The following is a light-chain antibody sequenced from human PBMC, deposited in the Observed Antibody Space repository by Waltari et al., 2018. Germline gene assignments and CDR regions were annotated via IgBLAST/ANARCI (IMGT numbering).Light chain of an antibody. CDR3: SSYTTTTTPLYV. Sequence: QSITISCTGSSSDGGTFNYVSWYRQHPGESPRLLIYEVSNRPSGVSDRFSGYRSGRTSFLTISGLQAGDEADYYCSSYTTTTTPLYVFGTGTKVTV. V-gene: IGLV2-14*03. CDR2: EVS. CDR1: SSDGGTFNY. J-gene: IGLJ1*01.